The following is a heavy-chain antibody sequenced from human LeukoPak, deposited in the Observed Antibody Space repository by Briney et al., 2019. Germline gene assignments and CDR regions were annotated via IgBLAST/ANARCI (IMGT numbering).Heavy chain of an antibody. V-gene: IGHV4-59*01. CDR3: ARDTGFGMVRGKLGRYLDY. D-gene: IGHD3-10*01. CDR2: IYYSGST. Sequence: SETLSLTCTVSGGSISSYYWSWIRQPPGKGLEWIGYIYYSGSTNYNPSLKSRVTISVDTSKNQFSLKLSSVTAADTAVYYCARDTGFGMVRGKLGRYLDYWGQGTLVTVSS. J-gene: IGHJ4*02. CDR1: GGSISSYY.